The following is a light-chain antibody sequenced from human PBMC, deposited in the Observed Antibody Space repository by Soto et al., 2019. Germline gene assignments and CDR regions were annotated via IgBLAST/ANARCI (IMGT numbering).Light chain of an antibody. CDR2: GTS. J-gene: IGKJ4*01. V-gene: IGKV3-15*01. CDR3: QQYHNWPLT. Sequence: EIVMTQSPATLSVSPGEETTLSCRASQSVSRNLAWYQHKPGQTPSLLIYGTSTRATGVPARFSARGSGTDFTLTISSLQSEDFAVYYCQQYHNWPLTVGGGTKVEIK. CDR1: QSVSRN.